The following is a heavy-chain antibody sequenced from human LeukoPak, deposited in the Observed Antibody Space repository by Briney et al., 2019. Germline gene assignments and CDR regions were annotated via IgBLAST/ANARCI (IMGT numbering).Heavy chain of an antibody. D-gene: IGHD2-2*01. CDR3: ARYCTSTSCYGQNSYYGLDV. Sequence: PGGSLRLSCAASGFTVSSNYMSWVRQAPGKGLEWVSVIYSGGSTYYADSVKGRFTISRDNSKNTLYLQMDTLRAEDTAVYYCARYCTSTSCYGQNSYYGLDVWGQGTMVTVSS. V-gene: IGHV3-53*01. CDR2: IYSGGST. J-gene: IGHJ6*02. CDR1: GFTVSSNY.